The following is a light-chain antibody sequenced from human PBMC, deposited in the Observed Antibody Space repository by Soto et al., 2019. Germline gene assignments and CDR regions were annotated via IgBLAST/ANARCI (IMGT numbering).Light chain of an antibody. CDR1: QSISTW. CDR2: KAS. Sequence: QMTQSPSTLSASVGDTVTITCRDSQSISTWLAWYQQKPGKAPKLLIYKASTLESGVPSRFSGSGSGTEFTLTISSLQPDDFATYYCQQYNTYSTFGQGTKVEIK. CDR3: QQYNTYST. J-gene: IGKJ1*01. V-gene: IGKV1-5*03.